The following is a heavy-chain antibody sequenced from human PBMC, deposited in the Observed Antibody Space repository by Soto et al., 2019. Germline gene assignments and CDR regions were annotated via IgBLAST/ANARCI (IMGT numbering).Heavy chain of an antibody. CDR2: IVVGNGNT. CDR1: GFTFTSSA. J-gene: IGHJ4*02. V-gene: IGHV1-58*01. CDR3: AALWFGELQNLDY. Sequence: EASVKVSCKASGFTFTSSAVQWVRQARGQRLEWIGWIVVGNGNTNYAQKFQERVTITRDMSTSTAYMELSSLRSEDTAVYYCAALWFGELQNLDYWGQGTLVTVSS. D-gene: IGHD3-10*01.